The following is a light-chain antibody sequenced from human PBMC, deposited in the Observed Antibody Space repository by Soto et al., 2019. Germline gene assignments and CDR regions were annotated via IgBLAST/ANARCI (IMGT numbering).Light chain of an antibody. CDR1: SRDVGAFNY. J-gene: IGLJ3*02. V-gene: IGLV2-14*01. CDR3: SSYTTSGSYVL. CDR2: EVN. Sequence: QSALTQPASVSGSPGQSITISCTGTSRDVGAFNYVSWYQQHPDKAPKLLISEVNNRPSGVSHRFAGPKSGNTASLTISGLQPADEADYYCSSYTTSGSYVLFGGGTKLTLL.